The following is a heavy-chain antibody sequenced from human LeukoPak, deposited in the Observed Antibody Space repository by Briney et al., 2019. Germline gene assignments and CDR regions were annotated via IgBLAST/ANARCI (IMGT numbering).Heavy chain of an antibody. D-gene: IGHD6-13*01. CDR3: ARGPLGYSNTWSAY. J-gene: IGHJ4*02. V-gene: IGHV1-8*01. Sequence: ASVKVSCKASGYTFTSYDINWVRQATGQGLEWMGWMNPNSANTGYAQKFQGRVTMTRNTSISTAYLELNSLRSEDTAVYYCARGPLGYSNTWSAYWGQGTLVTVSS. CDR2: MNPNSANT. CDR1: GYTFTSYD.